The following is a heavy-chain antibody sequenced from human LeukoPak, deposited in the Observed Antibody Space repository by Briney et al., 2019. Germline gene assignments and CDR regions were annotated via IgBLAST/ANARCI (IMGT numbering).Heavy chain of an antibody. CDR2: IIPIFGTA. CDR3: ATIGIVGATRNWFDP. D-gene: IGHD1-26*01. CDR1: GGTFSTFA. J-gene: IGHJ5*02. Sequence: ASVKVSCKASGGTFSTFAISWVRQAPGQGLEWMGGIIPIFGTANYAQKFQGRVTITADESTSTAYMELSSLRSEDTAVYYCATIGIVGATRNWFDPWGQGTLVTVSS. V-gene: IGHV1-69*13.